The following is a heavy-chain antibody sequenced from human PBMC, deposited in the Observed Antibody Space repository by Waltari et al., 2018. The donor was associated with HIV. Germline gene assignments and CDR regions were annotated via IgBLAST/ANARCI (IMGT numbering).Heavy chain of an antibody. CDR2: INHSGST. J-gene: IGHJ3*02. Sequence: QVQLQQWGAGLLKPSETLSLTCAVYGGSFSGYYWSWIRQPPGKGLEWIGEINHSGSTNYNPSLKSRVTISVDTSKNQFSLKLSTVTAADTAVYYCARGVTTGIWGQGTMVTVSS. CDR3: ARGVTTGI. CDR1: GGSFSGYY. V-gene: IGHV4-34*01. D-gene: IGHD4-17*01.